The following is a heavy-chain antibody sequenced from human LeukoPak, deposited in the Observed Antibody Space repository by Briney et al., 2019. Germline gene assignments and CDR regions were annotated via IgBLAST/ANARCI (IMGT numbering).Heavy chain of an antibody. D-gene: IGHD6-13*01. Sequence: GGSLRLSCTASGSTFSTYPMTWVRQAPGQGLEWVSAISGNSVTIYYADSAKGRFTISRDNSNNTVYLQMNSLRVGDTALYYCVKHVGSRWSNNRFDPWGQGTLVTVS. CDR3: VKHVGSRWSNNRFDP. CDR1: GSTFSTYP. V-gene: IGHV3-23*01. CDR2: ISGNSVTI. J-gene: IGHJ5*02.